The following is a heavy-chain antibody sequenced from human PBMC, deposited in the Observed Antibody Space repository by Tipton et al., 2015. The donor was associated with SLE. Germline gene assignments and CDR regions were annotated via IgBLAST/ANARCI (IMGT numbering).Heavy chain of an antibody. CDR1: GYSISSGYY. D-gene: IGHD3-10*01. CDR2: IYHSGST. J-gene: IGHJ3*02. V-gene: IGHV4-38-2*02. CDR3: AREILGITMVRGVRGAFDI. Sequence: TLSLTCAVSGYSISSGYYWGWIRQPPGKGLEWIGSIYHSGSTYYNPSLKSRVTISVDTSKNQFSLKLSSVTAADTAVYYCAREILGITMVRGVRGAFDIWGQGTMVTVSS.